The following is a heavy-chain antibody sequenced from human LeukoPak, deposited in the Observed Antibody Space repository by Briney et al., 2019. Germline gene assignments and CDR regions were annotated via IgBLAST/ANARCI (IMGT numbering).Heavy chain of an antibody. Sequence: SETLSLTCAVSGGSISSSNWWSWVRQPPGKGLEWIGEIYHSGSTNYNPSLKSRVTISVDKSKNQFSLKLSSVTAADTAVYYCARFLKDYYYYYGMDVWGQGTTDTVSS. CDR1: GGSISSSNW. J-gene: IGHJ6*02. CDR2: IYHSGST. CDR3: ARFLKDYYYYYGMDV. V-gene: IGHV4-4*02.